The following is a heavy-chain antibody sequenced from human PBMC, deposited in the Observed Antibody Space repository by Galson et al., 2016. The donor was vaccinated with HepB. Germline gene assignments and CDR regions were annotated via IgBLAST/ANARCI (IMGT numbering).Heavy chain of an antibody. CDR1: GYTFSSYG. CDR3: ARGGGRGGSDY. CDR2: ISVHTGNT. J-gene: IGHJ4*02. Sequence: SVKVSCKAFGYTFSSYGISWVRQAPGQGLEWMGWISVHTGNTNYAQKFQGRVTMTTDISTSTAFMELGSLRSDDTAVDYCARGGGRGGSDYWGQGTLATVSS. D-gene: IGHD1-26*01. V-gene: IGHV1-18*01.